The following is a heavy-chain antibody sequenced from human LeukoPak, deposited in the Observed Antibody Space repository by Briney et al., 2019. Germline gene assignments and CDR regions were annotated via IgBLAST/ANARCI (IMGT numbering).Heavy chain of an antibody. CDR3: ARVIPVAGYYYYGLDV. CDR2: ISSSGSYI. V-gene: IGHV3-21*06. J-gene: IGHJ6*02. D-gene: IGHD6-19*01. Sequence: GGSLRLSCAASGFAFSSYTMNWVRQAPGKGLEWVSSISSSGSYIYYADSLKGRFTVSRDNAKNSLCLQMNSLRAGDTAVYYCARVIPVAGYYYYGLDVWGQGTTVTVSS. CDR1: GFAFSSYT.